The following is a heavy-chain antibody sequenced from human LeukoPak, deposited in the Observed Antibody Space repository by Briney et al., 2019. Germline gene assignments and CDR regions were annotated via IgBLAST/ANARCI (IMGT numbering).Heavy chain of an antibody. Sequence: PSETLSLTCTVSGGSISSYYWSWIRQAPGKGLEWIGYIYYSGSTNYNPSLKSRVSISIDTSKEQFSLKLTSVTAADTAVYYCARGRGYSGYALEYWGQGILVTVSS. CDR2: IYYSGST. CDR1: GGSISSYY. J-gene: IGHJ4*02. D-gene: IGHD5-12*01. CDR3: ARGRGYSGYALEY. V-gene: IGHV4-59*01.